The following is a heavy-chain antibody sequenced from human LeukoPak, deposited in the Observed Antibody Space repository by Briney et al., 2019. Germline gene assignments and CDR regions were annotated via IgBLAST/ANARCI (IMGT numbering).Heavy chain of an antibody. CDR2: IYYSGST. CDR1: GGSISSYY. CDR3: ARSITIFGVVRDAFDI. J-gene: IGHJ3*02. Sequence: SETLSLTCTVSGGSISSYYWSWIRQPPGKGLEWIGYIYYSGSTNYNPSLKSRVTISVDTSKNQFSLKLSSVTAADTAVYYCARSITIFGVVRDAFDIWGQGTMVTVSS. V-gene: IGHV4-59*01. D-gene: IGHD3-3*01.